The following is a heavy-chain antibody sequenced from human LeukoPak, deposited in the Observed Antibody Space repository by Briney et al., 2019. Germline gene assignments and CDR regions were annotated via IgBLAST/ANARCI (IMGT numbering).Heavy chain of an antibody. J-gene: IGHJ3*02. CDR1: GFTFSSYA. CDR2: ISYDGSNK. Sequence: GRSLRLSCAASGFTFSSYAMHWVRQAPGKGLEWVAVISYDGSNKYYADSVKGRFTISRDNSKNTLYLQMNSLRAEDTAVYYCARDRMVYAGNDAFDIWGQGTMVTVSS. V-gene: IGHV3-30-3*01. D-gene: IGHD2-8*01. CDR3: ARDRMVYAGNDAFDI.